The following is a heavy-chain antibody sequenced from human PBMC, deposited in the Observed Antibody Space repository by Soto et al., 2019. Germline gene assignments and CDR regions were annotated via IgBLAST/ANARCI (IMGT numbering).Heavy chain of an antibody. J-gene: IGHJ5*02. V-gene: IGHV4-59*01. Sequence: PSETLSLSCTVSGGSISSYYWSCIRHPPGKGLEWIGYIYYSGSTNYNPSLKSRVTISVDTSKNQFSLKLSSVTAADTAVYYCASGLNSGSYWNWFHPWGQGTLVTVSS. CDR3: ASGLNSGSYWNWFHP. D-gene: IGHD1-26*01. CDR1: GGSISSYY. CDR2: IYYSGST.